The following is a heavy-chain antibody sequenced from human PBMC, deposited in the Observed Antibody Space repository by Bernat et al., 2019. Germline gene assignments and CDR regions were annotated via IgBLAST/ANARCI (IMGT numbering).Heavy chain of an antibody. J-gene: IGHJ4*02. Sequence: VQLVESGGGLVKPGGSLRLSCAASGFTFSSYSMNWVRLAPGKGLEWVAVVSWDGSAQHYADSVQGRFTISRDNSENTLHLQMNSLRAEDTAVYYCAKERTPRVATSDDFWGQGTLVTVSS. D-gene: IGHD5-12*01. CDR2: VSWDGSAQ. CDR1: GFTFSSYS. V-gene: IGHV3-30*18. CDR3: AKERTPRVATSDDF.